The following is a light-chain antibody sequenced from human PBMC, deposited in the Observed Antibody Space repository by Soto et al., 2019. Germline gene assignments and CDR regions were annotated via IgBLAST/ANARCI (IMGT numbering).Light chain of an antibody. V-gene: IGLV2-14*03. CDR1: SSDVGGYNY. Sequence: QSALTQPASVSGSPGQSITISCTGTSSDVGGYNYVSWYQQHPGKAPKLMIFEVTNRPSGISNRFSGSRSGNTASLTISDLQAEDEDEYYCTSYTGSNTFVFGTGTKVTVL. CDR2: EVT. CDR3: TSYTGSNTFV. J-gene: IGLJ1*01.